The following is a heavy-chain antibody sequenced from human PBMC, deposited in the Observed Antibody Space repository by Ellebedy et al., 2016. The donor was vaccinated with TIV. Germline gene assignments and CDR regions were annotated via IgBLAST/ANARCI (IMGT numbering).Heavy chain of an antibody. Sequence: GESLKISCAASGFTFTTYAMSWVRQAPGKGLEWVPTIGGSGGSTFYADSVKGRFTISRDNSKTTLYLQMNSLRAEDTAVYYCAKGGRGNWFDPWGQGTLVTVSS. CDR3: AKGGRGNWFDP. D-gene: IGHD3-16*01. CDR1: GFTFTTYA. V-gene: IGHV3-23*01. CDR2: IGGSGGST. J-gene: IGHJ5*02.